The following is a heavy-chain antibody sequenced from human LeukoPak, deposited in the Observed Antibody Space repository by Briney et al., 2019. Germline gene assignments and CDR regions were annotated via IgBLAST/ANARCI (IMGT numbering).Heavy chain of an antibody. Sequence: PGGSLRLSCAASGFTFSSYEMNWVRQAPGKGLEWVSYISSSGSTIYYADSVKGRFTISRDNAKNSLYLQMNSPRAEDTAVYYCARGPGVPPYFDYWGQGTLVTVSS. CDR3: ARGPGVPPYFDY. CDR2: ISSSGSTI. V-gene: IGHV3-48*03. D-gene: IGHD7-27*01. CDR1: GFTFSSYE. J-gene: IGHJ4*02.